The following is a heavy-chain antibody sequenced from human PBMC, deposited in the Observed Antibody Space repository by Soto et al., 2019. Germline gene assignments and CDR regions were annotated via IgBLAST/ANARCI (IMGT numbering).Heavy chain of an antibody. D-gene: IGHD3-3*01. J-gene: IGHJ6*04. CDR1: GGSFSGYY. CDR2: INHSVST. CDR3: ARGGEYYDFWSGYYLSYGMEV. V-gene: IGHV4-34*01. Sequence: SETLSLTCAVYGGSFSGYYWSWIRQPPGKGLEWIGEINHSVSTNYNPSLKSRVTISVDTSKNQFSLKLSSVTAADTAVYYCARGGEYYDFWSGYYLSYGMEVWGKGNTVTVSS.